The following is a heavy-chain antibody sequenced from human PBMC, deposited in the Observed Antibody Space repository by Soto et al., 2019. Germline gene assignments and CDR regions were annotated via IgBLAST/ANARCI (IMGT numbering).Heavy chain of an antibody. D-gene: IGHD6-19*01. CDR2: IYYSGST. CDR1: GGSISSYY. V-gene: IGHV4-59*01. Sequence: PSETLSLTCTVSGGSISSYYWSWTRQPPGKGLEWIGYIYYSGSTNYNPSLKSRVTISVDTSKNQFSLKLSSVTAADTAVYYCARDQGYSSGWYDYWGQGTLVTVSS. J-gene: IGHJ4*02. CDR3: ARDQGYSSGWYDY.